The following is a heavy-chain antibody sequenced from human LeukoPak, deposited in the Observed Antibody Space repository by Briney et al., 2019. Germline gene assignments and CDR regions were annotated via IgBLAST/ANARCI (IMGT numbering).Heavy chain of an antibody. CDR1: GFTFSSYA. D-gene: IGHD6-6*01. CDR3: ARDSSGRIAARHDAFDI. Sequence: PGRSLRLSCAASGFTFSSYAMHWVRQAPGKGLEWVAVISYDGSNKYYADSVKGRFTISRDNSKNTLYLQMNSLRAEDTAVYYCARDSSGRIAARHDAFDIWGQGTMVTVSS. V-gene: IGHV3-30-3*01. CDR2: ISYDGSNK. J-gene: IGHJ3*02.